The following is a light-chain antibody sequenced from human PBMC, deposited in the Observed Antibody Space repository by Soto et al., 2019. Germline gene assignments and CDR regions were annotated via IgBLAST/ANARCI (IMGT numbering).Light chain of an antibody. V-gene: IGLV1-44*01. Sequence: QSVLTQPPSASGTPGQRVTISCSGSSSNIGSNTVNWYQQLPGTAPKLLIYSNNQRPSGVPDRFSGSKSGTLASVAISGLQSEDEADYYCAAWDDSLNGVVFGGGTKLTVL. CDR2: SNN. CDR1: SSNIGSNT. J-gene: IGLJ2*01. CDR3: AAWDDSLNGVV.